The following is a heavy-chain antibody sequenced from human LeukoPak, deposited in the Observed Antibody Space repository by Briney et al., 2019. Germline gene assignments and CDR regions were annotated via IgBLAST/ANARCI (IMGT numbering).Heavy chain of an antibody. J-gene: IGHJ4*02. CDR2: INPNSGGT. V-gene: IGHV1-2*02. D-gene: IGHD3-22*01. Sequence: ASVKVSCKASGYTFTGYYMHWVRPALGQGLEWMGWINPNSGGTNYAQKFQGRVTMTRDTSISTAYMELSRLRSEDTAVYYCASTSSGYYSYNWGQGTLVTVSS. CDR1: GYTFTGYY. CDR3: ASTSSGYYSYN.